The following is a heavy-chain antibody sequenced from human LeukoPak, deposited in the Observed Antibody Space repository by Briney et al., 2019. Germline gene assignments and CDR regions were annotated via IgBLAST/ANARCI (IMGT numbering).Heavy chain of an antibody. D-gene: IGHD3-3*01. V-gene: IGHV4-4*02. CDR1: GGSISSSNW. CDR3: ARERSGSEIFARSFDI. CDR2: IYHSGST. Sequence: SETLSLTCAVSGGSISSSNWWTWVRPSPGKGLEWIGEIYHSGSTNYNPSLKSRITISVDKSKNQFSLKLSSVTAADTAVYYCARERSGSEIFARSFDIWGQGTMVTVSS. J-gene: IGHJ3*02.